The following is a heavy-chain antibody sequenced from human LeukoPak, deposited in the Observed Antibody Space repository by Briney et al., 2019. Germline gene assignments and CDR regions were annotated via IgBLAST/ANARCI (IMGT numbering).Heavy chain of an antibody. D-gene: IGHD4-17*01. CDR1: GGSISSSSYY. J-gene: IGHJ6*03. CDR3: ARRRTVTEGGSYYYYYMDV. Sequence: KPSETLSLTCTVSGGSISSSSYYWGWIRQPPGKGLEWIGSIYYSGSTYYNPSLKSRVTISVDTSKNQFSLKLSSVTAADPAVYYCARRRTVTEGGSYYYYYMDVWGKGTTVTVSS. V-gene: IGHV4-39*01. CDR2: IYYSGST.